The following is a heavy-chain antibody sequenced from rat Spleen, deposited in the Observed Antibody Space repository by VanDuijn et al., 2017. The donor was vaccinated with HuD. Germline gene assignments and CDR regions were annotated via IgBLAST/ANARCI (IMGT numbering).Heavy chain of an antibody. V-gene: IGHV5-27*01. J-gene: IGHJ2*01. CDR1: GFTFSNYY. Sequence: EVQLVESGGGLVQPGRSLKLSCAASGFTFSNYYMAWVRQAPTKGLEWVAYISTGGGSTYYRDSVKSRFTISRDNAKSTLYLQMDSLRSEDTATYYCTTDRLGADYFDYWGQGVMVTVSS. D-gene: IGHD5-1*01. CDR2: ISTGGGST. CDR3: TTDRLGADYFDY.